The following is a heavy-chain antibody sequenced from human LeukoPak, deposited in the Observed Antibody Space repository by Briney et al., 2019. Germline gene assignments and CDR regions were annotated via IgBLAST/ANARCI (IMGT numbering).Heavy chain of an antibody. CDR1: GFTFSDYY. D-gene: IGHD5-18*01. CDR3: ARSSGYGPNWFDP. Sequence: GGSLRLSCAASGFTFSDYYMSWIRQAPGKGLEWVSYISSSSSYTNYADSVKGRFTISRANAKNSLYLQMNSLRAEDTAVYYCARSSGYGPNWFDPWGQGTLVTVSS. V-gene: IGHV3-11*06. CDR2: ISSSSSYT. J-gene: IGHJ5*02.